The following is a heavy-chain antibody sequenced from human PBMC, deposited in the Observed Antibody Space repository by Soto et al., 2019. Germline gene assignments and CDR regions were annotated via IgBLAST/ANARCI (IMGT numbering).Heavy chain of an antibody. V-gene: IGHV1-8*01. CDR1: GYTFTSYD. D-gene: IGHD6-19*01. CDR3: ARGSQQWLVPKFDY. J-gene: IGHJ4*02. Sequence: VASVKVSCKASGYTFTSYDINWVRQATGQGLEWMGWMNPNSGNTGYAQKFQGRVTMTRNTSISTAYMELSSLRSEDTAVYYCARGSQQWLVPKFDYWGQGTLVTVSS. CDR2: MNPNSGNT.